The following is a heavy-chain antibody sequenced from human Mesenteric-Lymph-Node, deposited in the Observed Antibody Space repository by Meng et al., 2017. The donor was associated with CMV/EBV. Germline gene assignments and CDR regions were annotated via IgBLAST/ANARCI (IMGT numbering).Heavy chain of an antibody. J-gene: IGHJ4*02. CDR2: INHSGGT. V-gene: IGHV4-39*07. Sequence: SETLSLTCTVSGGSISSRNYYWSWIRQPPGKGLEWIGEINHSGGTNYNPSLKSRVTISVDTSKNQFSLKLSSVTAADTAVYYCARGGAAVAEDGEYYFDYWGQGTLVTVSS. CDR3: ARGGAAVAEDGEYYFDY. CDR1: GGSISSRNYY. D-gene: IGHD6-13*01.